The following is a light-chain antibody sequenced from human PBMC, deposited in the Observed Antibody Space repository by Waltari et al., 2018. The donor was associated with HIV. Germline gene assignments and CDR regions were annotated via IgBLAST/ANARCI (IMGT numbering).Light chain of an antibody. CDR1: SANIGAGYD. CDR3: QSYDGGRSACV. Sequence: QSVLTQPPSVSGAPGQRVTISCTGSSANIGAGYDVNWFQQLPGTAPKLLIYGNSKRPSGVPDRFSGSKSGTSASLAISGLQAEDEGDYYCQSYDGGRSACVFGTGTKVTVL. V-gene: IGLV1-40*01. J-gene: IGLJ1*01. CDR2: GNS.